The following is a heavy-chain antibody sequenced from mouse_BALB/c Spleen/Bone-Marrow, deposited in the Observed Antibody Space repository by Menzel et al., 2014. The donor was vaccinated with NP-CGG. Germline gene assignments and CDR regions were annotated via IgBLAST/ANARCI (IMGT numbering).Heavy chain of an antibody. J-gene: IGHJ2*01. CDR1: GFTFSSYT. Sequence: EVMLVESGGGLVEPGGSLKLSCAASGFTFSSYTMSWVRQTPEKRLEWVATISSGGSYTYYPDSVKGRFTISRDNAKNTLYLQMSSLKSEDTAMYYCTSMITRGYYFDYWGQGTTLTVSS. CDR3: TSMITRGYYFDY. D-gene: IGHD2-4*01. CDR2: ISSGGSYT. V-gene: IGHV5-6-4*01.